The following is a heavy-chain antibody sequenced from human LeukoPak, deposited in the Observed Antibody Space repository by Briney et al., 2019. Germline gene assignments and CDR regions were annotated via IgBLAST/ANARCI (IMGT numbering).Heavy chain of an antibody. CDR3: ARVSGHFYFYYYMDV. CDR2: IYYSGST. J-gene: IGHJ6*03. V-gene: IGHV4-39*01. Sequence: PSETLSLTCTVSGGSIRSSSYYWGWIRQPPGKGLEWIGSIYYSGSTYYNPSLKSRVTISVDTSKNQFSLRLSSVTAADTAVYYCARVSGHFYFYYYMDVWGKGTTVTISS. CDR1: GGSIRSSSYY.